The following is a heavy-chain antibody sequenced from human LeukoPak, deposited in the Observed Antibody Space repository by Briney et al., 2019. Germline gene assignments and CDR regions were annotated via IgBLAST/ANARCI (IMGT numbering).Heavy chain of an antibody. CDR3: AKTAGRIWGPYSSSWDRGGTHFDY. J-gene: IGHJ4*02. D-gene: IGHD6-13*01. CDR2: IYSGGSGSNT. Sequence: PGGSLRLSCAASGFSVSSNYMSWVRPAPGKGLEWVSVIYSGGSGSNTYYADSVKGRFTISRDNSKNTLYLQMNSLRAEDTAVYYCAKTAGRIWGPYSSSWDRGGTHFDYWGQGTLVTVSS. CDR1: GFSVSSNY. V-gene: IGHV3-53*05.